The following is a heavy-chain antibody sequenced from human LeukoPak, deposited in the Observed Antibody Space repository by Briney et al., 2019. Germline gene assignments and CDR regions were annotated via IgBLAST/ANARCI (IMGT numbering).Heavy chain of an antibody. CDR3: ARRWKLSLDV. D-gene: IGHD5-24*01. J-gene: IGHJ6*02. Sequence: GRSLRLSCVASGFTSSIYWMTWVSQAPGKGLEWVANIKKDGSVKYHVDSVKGRFTISRDNAKKSLYLQMNNLRGEDTAVYFCARRWKLSLDVWGQGTTVTVSS. CDR1: GFTSSIYW. CDR2: IKKDGSVK. V-gene: IGHV3-7*01.